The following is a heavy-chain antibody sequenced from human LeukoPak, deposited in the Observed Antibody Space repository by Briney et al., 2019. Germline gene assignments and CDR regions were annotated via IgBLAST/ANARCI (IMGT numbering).Heavy chain of an antibody. V-gene: IGHV3-23*01. CDR3: AKVRSTVVTPQPYYYYGMDV. CDR1: GFTFSSCA. CDR2: ISGSGGST. D-gene: IGHD4-23*01. J-gene: IGHJ6*02. Sequence: AGGSLRLSCAASGFTFSSCAMSWVRQAPGKGLEWVSRISGSGGSTYYADSVKGRFTISRDNSKNTLYLQMNSLRAEDTAVYYCAKVRSTVVTPQPYYYYGMDVWGQGTTVTVSS.